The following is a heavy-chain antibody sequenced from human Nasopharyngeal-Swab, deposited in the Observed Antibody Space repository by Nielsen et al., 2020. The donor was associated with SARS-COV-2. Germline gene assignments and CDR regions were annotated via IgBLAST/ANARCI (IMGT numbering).Heavy chain of an antibody. Sequence: ASVKVSCKASGGTFSSYAISWVRQAPGQGLEWMGWINPNSGGTNYAQKFQGRVTMTRDTSISTAYMELSGLRSDDTAVYYCARHLWFGELGDYWGQGTLVTVSS. D-gene: IGHD3-10*01. CDR2: INPNSGGT. J-gene: IGHJ4*02. V-gene: IGHV1-2*02. CDR1: GGTFSSYA. CDR3: ARHLWFGELGDY.